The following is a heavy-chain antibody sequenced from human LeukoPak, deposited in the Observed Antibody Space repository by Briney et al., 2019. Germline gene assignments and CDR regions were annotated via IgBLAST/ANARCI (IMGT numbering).Heavy chain of an antibody. CDR1: GGSISSISSNNYH. CDR2: IYYSGST. Sequence: SETLSLTCIVSGGSISSISSNNYHWGWIRQPPGKGLEWIGSIYYSGSTYYNPSLKSRVTISVDTSKNQFSLKLSSVTAADTALYYCAREMGVVTAHGIDVWGQGTTVTVS. D-gene: IGHD4-23*01. V-gene: IGHV4-39*02. CDR3: AREMGVVTAHGIDV. J-gene: IGHJ6*02.